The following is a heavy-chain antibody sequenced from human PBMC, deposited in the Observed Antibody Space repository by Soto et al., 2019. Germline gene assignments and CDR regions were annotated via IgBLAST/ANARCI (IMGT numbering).Heavy chain of an antibody. CDR1: GFTFSSYW. CDR3: AREIYDSSGYYYPASYFDY. V-gene: IGHV3-74*01. J-gene: IGHJ4*02. Sequence: GSLRLSCAASGFTFSSYWMHWVRQGPGKGLVWVSRINSDGSFTSYADFVKDRFTISRDNAKNTVYLQMNSLRAEDTAVYYCAREIYDSSGYYYPASYFDYWGQGT. D-gene: IGHD3-22*01. CDR2: INSDGSFT.